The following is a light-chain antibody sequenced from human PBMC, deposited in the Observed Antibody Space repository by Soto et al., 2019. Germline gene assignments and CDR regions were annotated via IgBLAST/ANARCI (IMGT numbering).Light chain of an antibody. CDR3: QQYDDLPLT. CDR1: QDISNY. V-gene: IGKV1-33*01. J-gene: IGKJ4*01. Sequence: DIQMTQSPSSLSASVGDRVTITCQASQDISNYINWYQQKPGKAPQLLIDAASNLETGVPSRFSGSGSGTDFTLTISSLQPGDLGTYFCQQYDDLPLTFGGGTKVELK. CDR2: AAS.